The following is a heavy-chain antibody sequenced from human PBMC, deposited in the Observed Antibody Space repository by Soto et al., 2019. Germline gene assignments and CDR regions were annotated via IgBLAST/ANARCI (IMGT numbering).Heavy chain of an antibody. CDR1: GFTFDDYA. J-gene: IGHJ4*02. CDR3: VKGSSSWYGYFDY. D-gene: IGHD6-13*01. CDR2: ISWNSGSI. Sequence: RLSCAASGFTFDDYAMHWVRQTPGKGLEWVSGISWNSGSIGSADSVRGRFTISRDNAKNSLYLQMNSLRAEDTALYYCVKGSSSWYGYFDYWGQGTLVTVS. V-gene: IGHV3-9*01.